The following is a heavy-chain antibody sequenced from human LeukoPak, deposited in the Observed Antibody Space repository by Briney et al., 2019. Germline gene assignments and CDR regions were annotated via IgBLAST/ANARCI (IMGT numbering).Heavy chain of an antibody. D-gene: IGHD3-9*01. CDR1: GFTFYTYA. CDR3: AKGRYYDSGNAFDI. V-gene: IGHV3-23*01. J-gene: IGHJ3*02. CDR2: ITGSGGTT. Sequence: GGSLRLSCAASGFTFYTYAMGWVRQAPGKGLEWVSTITGSGGTTYYADSVKGRFTISRDNSKNTLYLQMNSLRAEDTAVYYCAKGRYYDSGNAFDIWGQGTVVTVSS.